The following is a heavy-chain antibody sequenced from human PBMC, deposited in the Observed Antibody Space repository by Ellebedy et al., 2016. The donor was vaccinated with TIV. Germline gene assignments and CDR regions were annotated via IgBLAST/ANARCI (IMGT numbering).Heavy chain of an antibody. CDR2: IYGDGSST. J-gene: IGHJ3*02. Sequence: GESLKISCAASGYTFSDYWMHWVRQAPGKGLVWVSRIYGDGSSTSYADSVKGRFTISRDNAKNTLYLQMNSLRAEDTAVYYCVRDRYGSGRNDAFDIWGQGTMVTVSS. CDR1: GYTFSDYW. CDR3: VRDRYGSGRNDAFDI. V-gene: IGHV3-74*01. D-gene: IGHD3-10*01.